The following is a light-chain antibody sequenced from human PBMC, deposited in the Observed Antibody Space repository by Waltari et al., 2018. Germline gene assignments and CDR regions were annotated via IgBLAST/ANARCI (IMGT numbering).Light chain of an antibody. V-gene: IGLV3-21*02. CDR3: QVWSGGNDHDYV. CDR2: DDR. Sequence: SYVVTQSPSVSVAPGVTAKISCGGDNIRTYSVHWYQQKAGQAPVLVVYDDRDRPSGVPERFSGSNSGNTATLTISRVEAGDEADYYCQVWSGGNDHDYVFGSGT. CDR1: NIRTYS. J-gene: IGLJ6*01.